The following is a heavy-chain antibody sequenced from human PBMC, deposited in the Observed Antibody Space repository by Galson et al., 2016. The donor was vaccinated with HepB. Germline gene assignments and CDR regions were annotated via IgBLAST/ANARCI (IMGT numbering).Heavy chain of an antibody. V-gene: IGHV4-38-2*02. CDR2: IYFSGST. Sequence: SETLSLTCSVSGYTINSDYYWGWIRQPPGKGLEWIGSIYFSGSTHYNPSLKSRVTISLHTSKKQFSLRLNSVTAADAAVYYCAREVMGGPYFDYWGQGTLVTVSS. J-gene: IGHJ4*02. CDR1: GYTINSDYY. D-gene: IGHD1-26*01. CDR3: AREVMGGPYFDY.